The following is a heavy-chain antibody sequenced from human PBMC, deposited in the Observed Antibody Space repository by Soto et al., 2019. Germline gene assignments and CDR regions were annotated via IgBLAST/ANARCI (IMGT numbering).Heavy chain of an antibody. V-gene: IGHV3-74*03. Sequence: LILSCAASGFTFSDYWMYWVRQIPGKGLGWGSHINTDGSKTEYADSVTGRFTRSRDNAKNTLYLQMTSLRAEDTAVYYCAKVPYFDFWSGYPPQYFDYWGRGTLVTVSS. D-gene: IGHD3-3*01. CDR1: GFTFSDYW. CDR2: INTDGSKT. CDR3: AKVPYFDFWSGYPPQYFDY. J-gene: IGHJ4*02.